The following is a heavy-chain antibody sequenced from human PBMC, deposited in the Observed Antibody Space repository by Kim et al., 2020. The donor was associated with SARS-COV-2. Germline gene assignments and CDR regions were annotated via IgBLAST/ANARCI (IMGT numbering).Heavy chain of an antibody. Sequence: LSLTCAASGFTFSSYAMSWVRQAPGKGLEWVSAISGSGGSTYYADSVKGRFTISRDNSKNTLYLQMNSLRAEDTAVYYCAKSGYSSGWYGTGNAFDIWGQGTMVTVSS. V-gene: IGHV3-23*01. CDR1: GFTFSSYA. CDR3: AKSGYSSGWYGTGNAFDI. CDR2: ISGSGGST. J-gene: IGHJ3*02. D-gene: IGHD6-19*01.